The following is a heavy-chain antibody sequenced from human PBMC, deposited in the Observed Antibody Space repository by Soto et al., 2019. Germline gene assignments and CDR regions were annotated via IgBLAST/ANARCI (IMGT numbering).Heavy chain of an antibody. Sequence: NPSETLSLTCTVSGGSISSGDYYWSWIRQPPGKGLEWIGYIYYSGSTYYNPSLKSRVTISVDTSKNQFSLKLSSVTAADTAVYYCARDHYVYDILTGYGYYYGMDVWGQGTTVTVS. CDR3: ARDHYVYDILTGYGYYYGMDV. CDR1: GGSISSGDYY. D-gene: IGHD3-9*01. J-gene: IGHJ6*02. V-gene: IGHV4-30-4*01. CDR2: IYYSGST.